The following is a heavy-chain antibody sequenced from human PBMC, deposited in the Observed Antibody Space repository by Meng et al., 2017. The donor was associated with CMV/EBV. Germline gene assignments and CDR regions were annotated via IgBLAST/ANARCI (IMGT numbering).Heavy chain of an antibody. Sequence: SGGSISSGGYCWSWSRRLPGKGLEWIGLISHGGTTHYTPSLKSRISISVDTPKNQFSLKLTSVTAADTAVYFCARDSDYSGKYEDVWGQGTTVTVSS. CDR3: ARDSDYSGKYEDV. D-gene: IGHD1-26*01. CDR2: ISHGGTT. CDR1: GGSISSGGYC. V-gene: IGHV4-31*02. J-gene: IGHJ6*02.